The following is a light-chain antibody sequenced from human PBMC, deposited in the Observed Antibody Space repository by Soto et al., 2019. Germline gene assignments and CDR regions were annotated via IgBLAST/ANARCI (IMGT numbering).Light chain of an antibody. J-gene: IGKJ1*01. CDR2: AAS. Sequence: AIQMTQSPSSLSASVGDRVTITCRAGQGIRYDVAWYQQKPGRAPKLLIYAASNLQSGVPSRFSGSGSGSDFTLIISSLQPEDFATYYGLQDYGYPRTFGQGTKVEI. CDR3: LQDYGYPRT. CDR1: QGIRYD. V-gene: IGKV1-6*01.